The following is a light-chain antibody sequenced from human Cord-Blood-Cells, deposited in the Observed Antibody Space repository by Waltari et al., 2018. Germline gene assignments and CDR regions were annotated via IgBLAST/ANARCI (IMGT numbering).Light chain of an antibody. V-gene: IGLV2-11*01. Sequence: QSAPTQPRSVSGSPGQSVTISCTGTSSDVGGYNYVSWYQQHPGKAPKLMIYDVSKRPSGVPDRFSGSKSGNTASLTISGLQADDEADYYCCSYAGSYTWVFGGGTKLTVL. CDR2: DVS. CDR3: CSYAGSYTWV. CDR1: SSDVGGYNY. J-gene: IGLJ3*02.